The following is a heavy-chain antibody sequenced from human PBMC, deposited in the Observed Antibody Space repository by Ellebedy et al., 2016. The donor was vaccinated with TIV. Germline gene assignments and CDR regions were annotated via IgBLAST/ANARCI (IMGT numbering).Heavy chain of an antibody. CDR1: GFRFSDSY. Sequence: GESLKISXAASGFRFSDSYMSWIRQAPGKGPEWIAYISASSTYSDYADAVKGRFTISRDNARDFLFLDMDSLRGDDTAVYYCVKSQVAQYDYVWEGRDFWGQGTLVTVSS. D-gene: IGHD3-16*01. CDR2: ISASSTYS. V-gene: IGHV3-11*03. J-gene: IGHJ4*02. CDR3: VKSQVAQYDYVWEGRDF.